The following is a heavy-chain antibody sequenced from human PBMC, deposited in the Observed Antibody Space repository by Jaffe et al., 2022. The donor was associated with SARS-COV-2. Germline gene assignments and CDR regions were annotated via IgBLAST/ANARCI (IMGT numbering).Heavy chain of an antibody. J-gene: IGHJ6*02. V-gene: IGHV3-48*02. CDR2: ISSSSSTI. Sequence: EVQLVESGGGLVQPGGSLRLSCAASGFTFSSYSMNWVRQAPGKGLEWVSYISSSSSTIYYADSVKGRFTISRDNAKNSLYLQMNSLRDEDTAVYYCARELARSLVPAAIPMVGADYYYYGMDVWGQGTTVTVSS. D-gene: IGHD2-2*02. CDR1: GFTFSSYS. CDR3: ARELARSLVPAAIPMVGADYYYYGMDV.